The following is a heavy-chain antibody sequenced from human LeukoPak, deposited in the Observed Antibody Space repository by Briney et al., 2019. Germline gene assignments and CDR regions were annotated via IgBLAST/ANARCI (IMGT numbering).Heavy chain of an antibody. V-gene: IGHV3-11*01. Sequence: GGSLRLSCAASGFTFSDHYMSWIRQAPGEGLEWVSYISSSGSTIYYADSVKGRFTISRDNAKNSLYLQMNSLRAEDTAVYYCARVRFLEWFHDYWGQGTLVTVSS. J-gene: IGHJ4*02. D-gene: IGHD3-3*01. CDR1: GFTFSDHY. CDR3: ARVRFLEWFHDY. CDR2: ISSSGSTI.